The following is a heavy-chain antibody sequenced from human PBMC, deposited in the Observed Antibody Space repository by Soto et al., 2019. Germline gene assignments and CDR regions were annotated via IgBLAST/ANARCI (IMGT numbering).Heavy chain of an antibody. J-gene: IGHJ6*02. CDR2: ISYDGNNE. V-gene: IGHV3-30*18. CDR3: AKDILRGVITGNNYYGMDV. D-gene: IGHD3-10*01. Sequence: LRLSCAASGFTFTTYDMHWVRQAPGKGLEWVAVISYDGNNEYYADSVKGRFTISRDTSKNTLYLQMNSLRPEDTAVYYCAKDILRGVITGNNYYGMDVWGQGTTVTVSS. CDR1: GFTFTTYD.